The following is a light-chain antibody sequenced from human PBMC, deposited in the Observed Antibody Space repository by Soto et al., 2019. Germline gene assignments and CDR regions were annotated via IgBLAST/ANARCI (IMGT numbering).Light chain of an antibody. J-gene: IGKJ1*01. CDR3: QQYNNWPRT. V-gene: IGKV3-11*01. Sequence: EIVLTQSPATLSLSPGERATLSCRASQSVTSSLVWYQQKPGQAPRLLIYDASSRATGIPARFSGSGSGTDFTLTISRLEPEDFAVYYCQQYNNWPRTFGQGTKVEIK. CDR2: DAS. CDR1: QSVTSS.